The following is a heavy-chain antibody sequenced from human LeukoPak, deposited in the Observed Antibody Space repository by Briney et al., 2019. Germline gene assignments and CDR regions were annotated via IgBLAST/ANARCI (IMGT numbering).Heavy chain of an antibody. Sequence: SETLSLTCSVSGGSISSYYWSWIRQPPGKGLEWIGYIYYIGSTNYNPSLKSRVTISVDTSKNQFSLKLSSVTAADTAFYYCAREGYYGNDAFDIWGQGTMVTVSS. CDR2: IYYIGST. J-gene: IGHJ3*02. CDR1: GGSISSYY. V-gene: IGHV4-59*01. CDR3: AREGYYGNDAFDI. D-gene: IGHD3-10*01.